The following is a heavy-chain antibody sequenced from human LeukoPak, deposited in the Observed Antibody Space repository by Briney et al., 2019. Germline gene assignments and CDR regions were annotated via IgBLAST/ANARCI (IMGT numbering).Heavy chain of an antibody. Sequence: SETLSLTCAVYGGSFSGYYWSWIRQPPGKGLEWIGEINHSGSTNYNPSLKSRVTISVDKSKNQFSLKLSSVTAADTAVYYCARVLVQGAGTHFDYWGQGTLVTVSS. V-gene: IGHV4-34*01. CDR1: GGSFSGYY. CDR2: INHSGST. CDR3: ARVLVQGAGTHFDY. D-gene: IGHD1-1*01. J-gene: IGHJ4*02.